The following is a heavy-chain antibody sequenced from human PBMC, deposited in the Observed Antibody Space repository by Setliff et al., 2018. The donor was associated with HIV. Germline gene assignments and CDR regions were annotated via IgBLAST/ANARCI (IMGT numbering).Heavy chain of an antibody. V-gene: IGHV4-4*07. D-gene: IGHD3-16*01. J-gene: IGHJ6*03. CDR3: ARGDGITSYYYYYYMDV. CDR1: GGSISSYY. CDR2: VYTSGTT. Sequence: SETLSLTCTVSGGSISSYYWSWIRQPAGKGLEWIGHVYTSGTTKYNPSLKSRVSILGDTSKNQFSLKLSSVTAADTAVYYCARGDGITSYYYYYYMDVWGKGTTVTVSS.